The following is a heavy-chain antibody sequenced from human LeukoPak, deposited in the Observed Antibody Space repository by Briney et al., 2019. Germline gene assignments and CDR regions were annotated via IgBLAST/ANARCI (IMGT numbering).Heavy chain of an antibody. J-gene: IGHJ4*02. V-gene: IGHV3-7*01. CDR1: GFTFSSYW. CDR2: IKQDGSEK. CDR3: ARSSYYFDSSGDY. Sequence: GGSLRLSCAASGFTFSSYWMSWVRQAPGKGLEWVANIKQDGSEKYYVDSVKGRFTISRDNAKNSPYLQMNSLRPEDTAVYYCARSSYYFDSSGDYWGQGTLVTVSS. D-gene: IGHD3-22*01.